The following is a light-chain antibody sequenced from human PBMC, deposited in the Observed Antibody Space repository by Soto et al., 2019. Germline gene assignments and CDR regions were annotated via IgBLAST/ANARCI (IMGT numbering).Light chain of an antibody. CDR2: GAS. CDR3: QQYNNWPRT. V-gene: IGKV3-15*01. J-gene: IGKJ1*01. Sequence: EIMMTQSPATLSVSPGERATLSCRASETISNNLAWYQQKPGQAPRLLIYGASTRATGIPARFSGSGSGPEFTLIISSLQSEDFAVYYCQQYNNWPRTFGPGTKVEIK. CDR1: ETISNN.